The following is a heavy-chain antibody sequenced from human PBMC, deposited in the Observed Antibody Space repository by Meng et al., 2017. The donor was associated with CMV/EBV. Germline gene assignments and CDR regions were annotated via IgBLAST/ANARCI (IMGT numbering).Heavy chain of an antibody. CDR1: GFTVSSNY. D-gene: IGHD3-3*01. J-gene: IGHJ6*02. V-gene: IGHV3-53*01. CDR2: IYSGGST. Sequence: GESLKISCAASGFTVSSNYMSWVRQAPGKGLEWVSVIYSGGSTYYADSVKGRFTISRDNSKNTLYLQMNSLRAEDTAVYYCAREAVDDFWSGYYYYGMDVWGQGTTVTVSS. CDR3: AREAVDDFWSGYYYYGMDV.